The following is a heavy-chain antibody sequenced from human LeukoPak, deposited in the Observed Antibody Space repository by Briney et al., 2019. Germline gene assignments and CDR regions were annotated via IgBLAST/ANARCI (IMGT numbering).Heavy chain of an antibody. J-gene: IGHJ4*02. D-gene: IGHD5-24*01. V-gene: IGHV3-7*01. CDR1: GLAFSNFW. CDR2: IKPDGSED. CDR3: AVDRRFKIFDY. Sequence: PGGPLRLPCATSGLAFSNFWMYWVRQAPGKGLEWVASIKPDGSEDFYADSVKGRFNISRDNAKNSLFLQMTNLKAEDTAVYYCAVDRRFKIFDYWGQGTLVTVSS.